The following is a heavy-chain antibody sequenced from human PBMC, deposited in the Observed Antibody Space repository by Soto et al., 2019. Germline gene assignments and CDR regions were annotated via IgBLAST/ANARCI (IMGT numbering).Heavy chain of an antibody. CDR2: MNPKSGNT. J-gene: IGHJ4*02. V-gene: IGHV1-8*01. D-gene: IGHD2-21*01. CDR3: ARGLVDSGGNCFDS. CDR1: GYNINSYD. Sequence: ASVKVSCKASGYNINSYDMNWVRQATGQGLEWMGWMNPKSGNTGFAEKFQGGVKMTWNTSTGTVYLEISSLRPEDTAVYFCARGLVDSGGNCFDSWGQGTQVTVSS.